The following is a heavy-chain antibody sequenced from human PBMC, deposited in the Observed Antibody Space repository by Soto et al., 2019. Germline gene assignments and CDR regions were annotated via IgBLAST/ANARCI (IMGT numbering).Heavy chain of an antibody. D-gene: IGHD2-2*02. CDR2: IIPIFGTA. J-gene: IGHJ6*02. V-gene: IGHV1-69*06. CDR3: ARDHGDIVVVPAAIGTHGMDV. CDR1: GGTFSSYA. Sequence: QVQLVQSGAEVKKPGSSVKVSCKASGGTFSSYAISWVRQAPGQGLEWRGGIIPIFGTANYAQKFQGRVTITADKSTRTAYMELSSLRSEDTAVYYCARDHGDIVVVPAAIGTHGMDVWGQGTTVTVSS.